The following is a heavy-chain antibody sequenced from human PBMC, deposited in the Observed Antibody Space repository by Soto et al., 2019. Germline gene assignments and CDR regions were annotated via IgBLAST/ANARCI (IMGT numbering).Heavy chain of an antibody. V-gene: IGHV1-69*06. CDR2: IIPLFGTP. D-gene: IGHD2-15*01. Sequence: SVTVSSKASGGTFSNYAINWVRQAPGQGLEWMGGIIPLFGTPNYAQRFQGRVTFTAHKSTSTAYTELRSLRSDDTAVYYCSRGCETVVTTTPFAYWGQGTLVTVSS. CDR1: GGTFSNYA. CDR3: SRGCETVVTTTPFAY. J-gene: IGHJ4*02.